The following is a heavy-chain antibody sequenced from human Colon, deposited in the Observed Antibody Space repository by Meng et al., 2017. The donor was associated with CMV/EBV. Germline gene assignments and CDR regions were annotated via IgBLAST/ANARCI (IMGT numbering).Heavy chain of an antibody. CDR2: ISYSGSYI. V-gene: IGHV3-21*01. Sequence: GESLKISCTASGFTFSSYSMNWVRRAPGKGLEWVSSISYSGSYIYYADSVKGRFTISRHNAKNSLYLQMNSLRAEDTAVYYCAREGNAMDVWGQGTTVTVSS. CDR1: GFTFSSYS. J-gene: IGHJ6*02. D-gene: IGHD3-10*01. CDR3: AREGNAMDV.